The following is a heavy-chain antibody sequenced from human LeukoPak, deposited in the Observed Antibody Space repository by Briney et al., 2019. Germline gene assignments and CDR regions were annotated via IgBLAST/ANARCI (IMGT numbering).Heavy chain of an antibody. CDR1: GFTFTDYF. J-gene: IGHJ4*02. D-gene: IGHD3-22*01. CDR3: ARDRGWRSSGYYLYHFDY. V-gene: IGHV3-7*01. CDR2: IKHNGGEK. Sequence: GGSLRLSCVASGFTFTDYFMSWVRQAPGEGLEWVASIKHNGGEKYYVDYVKGRFTISRDNAKNSLYLEMSSLRVEDTAVYYCARDRGWRSSGYYLYHFDYWGQGTLVTFAS.